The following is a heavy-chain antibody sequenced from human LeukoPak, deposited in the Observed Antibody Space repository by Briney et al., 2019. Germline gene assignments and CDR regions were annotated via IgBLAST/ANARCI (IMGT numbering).Heavy chain of an antibody. J-gene: IGHJ4*02. V-gene: IGHV3-7*01. Sequence: SGGSLRLSCAASGFSFSTYWMSWVRQAPGKGLEWVANIEQDGSEKYYVDSAKGRFTISRDNAKNSLYLQMNSLRAEDTAVYYCATDLGSSRPNFWGQGILVTVSS. CDR1: GFSFSTYW. D-gene: IGHD6-13*01. CDR2: IEQDGSEK. CDR3: ATDLGSSRPNF.